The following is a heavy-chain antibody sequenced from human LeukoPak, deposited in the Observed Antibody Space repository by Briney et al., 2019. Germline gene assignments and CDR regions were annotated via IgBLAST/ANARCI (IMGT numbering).Heavy chain of an antibody. D-gene: IGHD6-13*01. J-gene: IGHJ2*01. Sequence: SETLSLTCTVSGGSINNSYWSWIRQSPGKGLEWIGYVYYRGSTNYNPSLKSRVTISVDTSKNQFSLKLNSVTAADTALYYCTRWAAAGALNVLWYFDLWGRGTLVTVSS. CDR2: VYYRGST. V-gene: IGHV4-59*01. CDR3: TRWAAAGALNVLWYFDL. CDR1: GGSINNSY.